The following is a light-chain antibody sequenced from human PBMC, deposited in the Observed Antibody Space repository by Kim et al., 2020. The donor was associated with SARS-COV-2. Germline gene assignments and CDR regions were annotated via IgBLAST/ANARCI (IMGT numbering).Light chain of an antibody. CDR1: QGISSY. CDR3: QQLNSYPYT. V-gene: IGKV1-9*01. CDR2: AAS. Sequence: SASLGDTGTITSRASQGISSYLAWYQQKPGKAPKLLIYAASTLQSWVPSRFSGSGSGTDFTLTISSLQPEDFATYYCQQLNSYPYTFGQGTKLEI. J-gene: IGKJ2*01.